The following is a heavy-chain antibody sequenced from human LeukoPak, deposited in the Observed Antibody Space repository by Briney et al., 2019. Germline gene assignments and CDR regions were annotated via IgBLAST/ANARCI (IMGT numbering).Heavy chain of an antibody. D-gene: IGHD6-6*01. Sequence: ASVKVSCKASGYTFTGYYMHWVRQAPGQGLEWMGWINPNSGGTNYAQKFQGRVTMTRDTSISTAYMELSRLRSDDTAVYYCARDSLEYSSSLIDYWGQGTLVTVSS. J-gene: IGHJ4*02. V-gene: IGHV1-2*02. CDR3: ARDSLEYSSSLIDY. CDR2: INPNSGGT. CDR1: GYTFTGYY.